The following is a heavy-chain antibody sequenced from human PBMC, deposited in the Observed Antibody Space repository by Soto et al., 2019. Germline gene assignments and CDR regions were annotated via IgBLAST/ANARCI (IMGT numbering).Heavy chain of an antibody. CDR2: FDPEDGET. V-gene: IGHV1-24*01. CDR3: ATDRRIAAAGLDAFDI. Sequence: ASVKVSCKVSGYTLTELSMHWVRQAPGKGLEWMGGFDPEDGETIYAQKFQGRVTMTEDTSTDTAYMELSSLRSEDTAVYYCATDRRIAAAGLDAFDIWGQGTMDTVSS. J-gene: IGHJ3*02. D-gene: IGHD6-13*01. CDR1: GYTLTELS.